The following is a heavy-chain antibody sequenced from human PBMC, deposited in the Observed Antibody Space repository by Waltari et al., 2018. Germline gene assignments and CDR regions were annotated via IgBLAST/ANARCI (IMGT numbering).Heavy chain of an antibody. CDR1: GFTFSSYG. J-gene: IGHJ4*02. V-gene: IGHV3-30*02. Sequence: QVQLVESGGGVVQPGGSLRLSCAASGFTFSSYGMHWVRQAPGKGLEWVAFIRYDGSNKYYADSVKGRFTISRENSKNTLYLQMNSLRDEETAVYYCEKVRIGGGWGYLGQGTLVTVSS. CDR3: EKVRIGGGWGY. CDR2: IRYDGSNK. D-gene: IGHD2-21*01.